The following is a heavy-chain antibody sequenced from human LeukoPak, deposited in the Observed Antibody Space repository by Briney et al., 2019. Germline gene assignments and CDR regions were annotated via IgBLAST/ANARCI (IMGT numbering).Heavy chain of an antibody. CDR1: GGTFSSYA. V-gene: IGHV1-69*04. CDR2: IIPILGIA. D-gene: IGHD3-16*01. Sequence: SVKVSCKASGGTFSSYAISWVRQAPGQGLEWMGRIIPILGIANYAQKFQGRVTITADKSTSTAYMELSSLRSEDTAVYYCARAPRPVRGGGYYYYGMDVWGQGTTVTVSS. J-gene: IGHJ6*02. CDR3: ARAPRPVRGGGYYYYGMDV.